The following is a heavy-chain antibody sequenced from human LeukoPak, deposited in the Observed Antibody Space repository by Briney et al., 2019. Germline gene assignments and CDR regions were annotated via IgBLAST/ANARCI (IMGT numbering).Heavy chain of an antibody. CDR1: GFTFSSYW. CDR3: TRDSGSYYLDY. Sequence: GGSLRLSCAASGFTFSSYWMNWVRQAPGKGLEWVSSISSSSRYINYADSVKGRFTISRDNAKNSLYLQMNSLKTEDTAVYYCTRDSGSYYLDYWGQGTLVTVSS. D-gene: IGHD1-26*01. J-gene: IGHJ4*02. CDR2: ISSSSRYI. V-gene: IGHV3-21*03.